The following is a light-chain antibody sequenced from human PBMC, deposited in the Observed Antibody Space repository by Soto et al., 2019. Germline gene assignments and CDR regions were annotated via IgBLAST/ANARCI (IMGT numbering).Light chain of an antibody. CDR1: QSVSSY. CDR3: QQRSNWPIT. V-gene: IGKV3-11*01. J-gene: IGKJ5*01. Sequence: EIVLTQSPATLSLSPGERATLSCRASQSVSSYLAWYQQKPGQAPRLLIYDASNRATGIPARFSGSGSGTDFTLTLSSLEPEDFAVYYCQQRSNWPITFGQRTRLEIK. CDR2: DAS.